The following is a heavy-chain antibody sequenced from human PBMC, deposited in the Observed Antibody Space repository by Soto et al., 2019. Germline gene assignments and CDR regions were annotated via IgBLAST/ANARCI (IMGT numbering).Heavy chain of an antibody. CDR1: GFTFSSYA. J-gene: IGHJ4*02. V-gene: IGHV3-23*01. D-gene: IGHD3-10*01. CDR3: AKAGYGSGIYSYVDY. Sequence: EVQLLESGGGLVQPGGSLRLSCAASGFTFSSYAMTWVRQAPGKGLEWVSSVSGSGDSTYYAGSVKGRFTISRDNSKNTLYLQMNSLRAEDTAIYYCAKAGYGSGIYSYVDYWGQGTLVTVSS. CDR2: VSGSGDST.